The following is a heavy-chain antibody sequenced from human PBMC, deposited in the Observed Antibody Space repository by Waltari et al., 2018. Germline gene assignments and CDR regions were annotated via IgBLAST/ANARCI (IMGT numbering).Heavy chain of an antibody. J-gene: IGHJ4*02. D-gene: IGHD2-2*01. Sequence: QVQLVQSGAEVKKPGASVKVSCKASGYTFTSYDINWVRQATGQGLEWMGWMNPNSGNTGYAQKFQGRVTISADKSISTAYLQWSSLKASDTAMYYCARADGIVPASVRASYYFDYWGQGTLVTVSS. CDR1: GYTFTSYD. CDR2: MNPNSGNT. V-gene: IGHV1-8*01. CDR3: ARADGIVPASVRASYYFDY.